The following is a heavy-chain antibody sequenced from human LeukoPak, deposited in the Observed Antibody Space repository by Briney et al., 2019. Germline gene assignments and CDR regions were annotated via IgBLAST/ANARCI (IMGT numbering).Heavy chain of an antibody. J-gene: IGHJ4*02. CDR1: GDSISKYF. Sequence: SETLSLTCTVSGDSISKYFWGWIRQSPGKGLEWIGYMYNGGSTIYNPSLKSRVTISTDTSKNQFSLRLDSVTAADTAVYYCARVEKAVTGILDSWGQGTHVTVSS. D-gene: IGHD4-11*01. CDR3: ARVEKAVTGILDS. V-gene: IGHV4-59*01. CDR2: MYNGGST.